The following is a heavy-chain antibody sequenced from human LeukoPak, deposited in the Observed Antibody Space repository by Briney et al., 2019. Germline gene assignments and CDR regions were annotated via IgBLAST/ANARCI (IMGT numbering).Heavy chain of an antibody. CDR1: GFTFSSYD. J-gene: IGHJ3*02. D-gene: IGHD3-16*01. Sequence: PGGSLRLSCAASGFTFSSYDMNWGRQAPGKGLEWVSSITSSSNYIYYTDSVKGRFTISRDNAKNSLYLQMNSLRAEDTAVYYCAREDASAFDIWGQGTMVTVSS. CDR2: ITSSSNYI. CDR3: AREDASAFDI. V-gene: IGHV3-21*01.